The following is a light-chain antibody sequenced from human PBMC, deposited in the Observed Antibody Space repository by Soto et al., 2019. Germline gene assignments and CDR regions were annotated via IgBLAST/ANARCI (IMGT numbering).Light chain of an antibody. CDR1: QSVSSN. J-gene: IGKJ1*01. CDR3: QQYGSSPT. CDR2: GAS. V-gene: IGKV3-20*01. Sequence: EIVLTQSPGTLSLSPGERATLSCGASQSVSSNVAWYQQKPGQAPRLLIYGASSRATGIPDRFSGSGSGTDFTLTISRLEPEDFAVYYCQQYGSSPTFGQGTKVDIK.